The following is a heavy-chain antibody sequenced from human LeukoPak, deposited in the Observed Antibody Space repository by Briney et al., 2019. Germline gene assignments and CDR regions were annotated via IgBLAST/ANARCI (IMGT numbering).Heavy chain of an antibody. CDR3: ARERGRIVGVTNWFDP. D-gene: IGHD1-26*01. J-gene: IGHJ5*02. Sequence: VGCLRLSCAASGFTFSEYYMSWIRGAPGPGLGGGSYFSSSGSTIYYADSVKGRFTISRDNAKNSLYLQMNSLTAEDTAVYYCARERGRIVGVTNWFDPWGQGTLVTVSS. CDR2: FSSSGSTI. V-gene: IGHV3-11*01. CDR1: GFTFSEYY.